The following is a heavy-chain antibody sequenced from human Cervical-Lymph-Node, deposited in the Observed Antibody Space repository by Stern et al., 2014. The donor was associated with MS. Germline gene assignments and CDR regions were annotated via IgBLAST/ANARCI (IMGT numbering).Heavy chain of an antibody. J-gene: IGHJ4*02. D-gene: IGHD1-1*01. V-gene: IGHV4-34*01. CDR3: ARGGPKTGLPFDY. CDR2: INHTGST. Sequence: QVQLQQWGAGLLKPSETLSLTCDVYGGSFSGYYWSWIRQPPGKGLEWIGEINHTGSTNYNPSLKSQDTISVDTSKNQFSRKLSSVTAADTAVYYCARGGPKTGLPFDYWGQGTLVTVSS. CDR1: GGSFSGYY.